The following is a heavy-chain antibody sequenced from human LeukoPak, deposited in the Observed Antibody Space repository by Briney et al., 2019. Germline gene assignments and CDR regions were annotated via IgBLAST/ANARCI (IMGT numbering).Heavy chain of an antibody. CDR2: IYYSGST. CDR1: GGSISSYY. Sequence: PSETLSLTRTVSGGSISSYYWSWIRQHPGQGLEWIGYIYYSGSTSYNPSLKSRVTIPVDTSTNQFSLKLSSVTAADTAVYYCARARYFDLWGRGTLVTVSS. CDR3: ARARYFDL. V-gene: IGHV4-59*01. J-gene: IGHJ2*01.